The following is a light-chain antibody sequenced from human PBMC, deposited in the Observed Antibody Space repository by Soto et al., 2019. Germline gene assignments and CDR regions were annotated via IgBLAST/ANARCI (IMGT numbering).Light chain of an antibody. Sequence: QSVLTQPPSASGNPGQRVTISCSGSTSNIGSNTVNWYQQVPGTAPKLLIYRNDQRPSGVPGRFSGSKSGTSASLAISGLQSEDETDIYCSTWDDSLKGVVFGGGTKLTV. CDR1: TSNIGSNT. CDR3: STWDDSLKGVV. J-gene: IGLJ2*01. CDR2: RND. V-gene: IGLV1-44*01.